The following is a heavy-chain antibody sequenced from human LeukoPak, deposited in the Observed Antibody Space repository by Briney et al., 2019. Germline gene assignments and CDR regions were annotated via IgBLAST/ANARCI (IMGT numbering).Heavy chain of an antibody. CDR2: IYYSGST. CDR1: GGSISSYY. Sequence: SETLSLTCTVSGGSISSYYWSWIRQPPGKGLEWIGYIYYSGSTNYNPSLKSRVTISVDTSKNQFSLKLSSVTAADTAVYYCARVGVGRYFDWYAFDIWGQGTMVTVSS. V-gene: IGHV4-59*01. CDR3: ARVGVGRYFDWYAFDI. D-gene: IGHD3-9*01. J-gene: IGHJ3*02.